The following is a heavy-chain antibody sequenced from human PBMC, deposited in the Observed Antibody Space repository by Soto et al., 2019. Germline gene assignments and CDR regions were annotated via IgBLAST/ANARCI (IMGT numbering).Heavy chain of an antibody. V-gene: IGHV3-23*01. CDR2: ISANGGRT. CDR1: GFTFSSYA. CDR3: ANSRCSGGSCYSRYGVDV. D-gene: IGHD2-15*01. J-gene: IGHJ6*02. Sequence: AGSLRLSCAACGFTFSSYAMSWVRQAPGKGLEWVSGISANGGRTYYADSVKGRFTISRDNSKSTLFLQMNSLRAEDTAVYYCANSRCSGGSCYSRYGVDVWGQGTTVTVSS.